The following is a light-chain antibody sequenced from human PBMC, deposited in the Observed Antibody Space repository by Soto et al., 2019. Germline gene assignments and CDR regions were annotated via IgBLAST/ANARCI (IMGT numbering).Light chain of an antibody. Sequence: DIQMTQSPSTLSASVGDRVTITCRASQSISSWLAWYQQKPGKAPKLLIYKASNLESGVPSRFSGSGSGTAFTLTISSLQPDDFATYYCQQYNSSFGQGTKVEIK. V-gene: IGKV1-5*03. CDR2: KAS. J-gene: IGKJ1*01. CDR3: QQYNSS. CDR1: QSISSW.